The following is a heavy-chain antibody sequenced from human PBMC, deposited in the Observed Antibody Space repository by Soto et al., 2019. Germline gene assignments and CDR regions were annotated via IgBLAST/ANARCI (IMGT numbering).Heavy chain of an antibody. D-gene: IGHD5-12*01. CDR1: RYSINNNNW. J-gene: IGHJ4*02. CDR2: LHHGGST. Sequence: SETLSLTCDVSRYSINNNNWWSWVRQPPGGGLEWIGELHHGGSTNYNPSLESRATFSVDISKNQFFLKLSSVTAADRAVYYCTKNSAYALDYWGQGTLVTVSS. V-gene: IGHV4-4*02. CDR3: TKNSAYALDY.